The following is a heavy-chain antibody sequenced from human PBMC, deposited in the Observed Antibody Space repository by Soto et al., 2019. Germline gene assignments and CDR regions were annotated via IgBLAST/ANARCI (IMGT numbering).Heavy chain of an antibody. Sequence: QVQLQESGPGLVKPSETLSLTCTVSGGSISSYYWSWIRQPPGKGLEWIGFILYSGSTSYNPSLKSRVTISIDTSEYQFSLKMNSVTAADTAVYYCASMIGDPVLSFDSWGRGTLVAVSS. CDR3: ASMIGDPVLSFDS. CDR2: ILYSGST. CDR1: GGSISSYY. V-gene: IGHV4-59*01. D-gene: IGHD3-10*02. J-gene: IGHJ5*01.